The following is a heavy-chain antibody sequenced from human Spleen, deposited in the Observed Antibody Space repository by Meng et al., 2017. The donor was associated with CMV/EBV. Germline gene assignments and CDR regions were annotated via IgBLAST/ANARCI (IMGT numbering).Heavy chain of an antibody. Sequence: FSSYTIGWVRQAPGQGLEWMGRIIPILGIANYAQKFQGRVTITADKSTSTAYMELSSLRSEDTAVYYCASYYDFWSGYPEQYYFDYWGQGTLVTVSS. CDR3: ASYYDFWSGYPEQYYFDY. CDR1: FSSYT. D-gene: IGHD3-3*01. CDR2: IIPILGIA. J-gene: IGHJ4*02. V-gene: IGHV1-69*02.